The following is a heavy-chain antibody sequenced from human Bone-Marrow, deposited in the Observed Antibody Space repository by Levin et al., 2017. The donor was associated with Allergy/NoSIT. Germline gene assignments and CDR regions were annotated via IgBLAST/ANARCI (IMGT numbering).Heavy chain of an antibody. J-gene: IGHJ4*02. D-gene: IGHD2-21*02. V-gene: IGHV3-48*04. CDR2: ISSSGSTR. CDR1: GFTFSTYS. Sequence: GESLKISCAASGFTFSTYSLTWVRQAPGKGLEWISHISSSGSTRYYADSVKGRFTISRDNAKNSLYLQMNSLRVEDTAVYFCARDEAYCGEDCYHDYWGQGSLVTVSS. CDR3: ARDEAYCGEDCYHDY.